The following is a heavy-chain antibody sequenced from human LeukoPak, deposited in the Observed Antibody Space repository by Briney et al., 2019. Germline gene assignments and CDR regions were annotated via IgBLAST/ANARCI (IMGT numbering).Heavy chain of an antibody. J-gene: IGHJ4*02. CDR1: GFTFSSYA. D-gene: IGHD6-19*01. V-gene: IGHV3-23*01. Sequence: GGSLRLSCAASGFTFSSYAMSWVRQAPGKGLEWVSAISGSGGSTYYADSVKGRFTISRDNSKNTLYLQMNSLRAEGTAVYYCAKDSSGWYRHFDYWGQGTLVTVSS. CDR3: AKDSSGWYRHFDY. CDR2: ISGSGGST.